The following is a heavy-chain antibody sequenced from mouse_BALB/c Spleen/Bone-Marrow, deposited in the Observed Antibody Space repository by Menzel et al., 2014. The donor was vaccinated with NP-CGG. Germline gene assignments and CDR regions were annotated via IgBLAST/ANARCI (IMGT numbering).Heavy chain of an antibody. J-gene: IGHJ2*01. V-gene: IGHV1S22*01. CDR2: IYPGSGST. CDR1: GYTFTSYW. Sequence: LQQSGSELVRPGASVKLSCKASGYTFTSYWMHWVKQRPGQGLEWIGNIYPGSGSTNYDKKFKSKATLPVGTSSSTVYMQLSSLTSEDPAVYYCTPRLRYWGQGTTLTVSS. D-gene: IGHD1-2*01. CDR3: TPRLRY.